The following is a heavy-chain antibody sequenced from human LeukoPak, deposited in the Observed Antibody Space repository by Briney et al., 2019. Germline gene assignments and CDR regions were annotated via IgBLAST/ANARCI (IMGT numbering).Heavy chain of an antibody. CDR3: ARTYYYDTVLLDY. CDR1: GFTFSSYA. CDR2: ISYDGSNK. Sequence: PGGSLRLSCAASGFTFSSYAMHWVRQAPGKGLEWVAVISYDGSNKYYADSVKGRFTISRDNSKNTLYLQMNSLRAEDTAVYYCARTYYYDTVLLDYWGQGTLVTVSS. J-gene: IGHJ4*02. V-gene: IGHV3-30*04. D-gene: IGHD3-22*01.